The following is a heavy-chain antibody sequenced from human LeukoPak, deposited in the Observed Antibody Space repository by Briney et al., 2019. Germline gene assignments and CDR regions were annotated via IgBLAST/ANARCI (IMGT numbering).Heavy chain of an antibody. CDR3: ANLWFGESHYFDY. J-gene: IGHJ4*02. Sequence: SGTLSLTCAVYGGSFSGYYWSWIRQPPGKGLEWIGEINHSGSTNYNPSLKSRVTISVDTSKNQFSLKLSSVTAADTAVYYCANLWFGESHYFDYWGQGTLVTVSS. D-gene: IGHD3-10*01. V-gene: IGHV4-34*01. CDR2: INHSGST. CDR1: GGSFSGYY.